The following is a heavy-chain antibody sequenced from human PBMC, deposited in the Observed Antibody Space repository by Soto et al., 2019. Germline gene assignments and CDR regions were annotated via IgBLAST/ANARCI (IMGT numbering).Heavy chain of an antibody. CDR3: ARTRNWNRYYYGMDV. D-gene: IGHD1-1*01. J-gene: IGHJ6*02. Sequence: GSSVKVSCTASGGRVSSYAISWVRQAPGQGLEWMGGIIPIFGTANYAQKFQGRVTITADESTSTAYMELSSLRSEDTAVYYCARTRNWNRYYYGMDVWGQGTTVTVSS. CDR1: GGRVSSYA. CDR2: IIPIFGTA. V-gene: IGHV1-69*13.